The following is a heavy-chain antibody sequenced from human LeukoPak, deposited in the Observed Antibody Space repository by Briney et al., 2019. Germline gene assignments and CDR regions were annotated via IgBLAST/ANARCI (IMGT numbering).Heavy chain of an antibody. Sequence: GGSLRLSCAASGFTVSSNYMSWVRQAPGKGLEWVSVIYSGGSTYYADSVKGRFTISRDNAKNSLYLQMNSLRAEDTALYHCARASAYNWNDGYFDYWGQGTLVTASS. V-gene: IGHV3-53*01. D-gene: IGHD1-20*01. CDR3: ARASAYNWNDGYFDY. J-gene: IGHJ4*02. CDR1: GFTVSSNY. CDR2: IYSGGST.